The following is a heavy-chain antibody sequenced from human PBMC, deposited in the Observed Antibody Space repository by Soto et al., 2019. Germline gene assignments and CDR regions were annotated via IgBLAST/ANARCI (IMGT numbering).Heavy chain of an antibody. D-gene: IGHD1-26*01. J-gene: IGHJ4*02. V-gene: IGHV4-59*01. CDR2: IYYSGRT. CDR3: ARRYGGHFDY. CDR1: GGSISSYY. Sequence: QVQLQESGPGLVKPSETLSLTCTVSGGSISSYYWSWIRQPPGKGLEWIGYIYYSGRTNYTPPLKSRVTTSVDTSKNQFSLKLSSVTAADTAVYYCARRYGGHFDYWGQGTLVTVSS.